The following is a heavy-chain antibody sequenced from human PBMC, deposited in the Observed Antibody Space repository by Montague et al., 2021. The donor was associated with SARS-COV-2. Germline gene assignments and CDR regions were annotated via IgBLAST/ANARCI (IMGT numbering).Heavy chain of an antibody. D-gene: IGHD2-2*01. J-gene: IGHJ3*02. CDR1: GGSISSYY. V-gene: IGHV4-59*01. Sequence: SETLSLTCTVSGGSISSYYWCWIRQPPGKGLEWIGYMYYSGSTNXNPSLKSRVTISVDTSKNQFSLKLSSMTAADTAVYYCAREGRGYCSSTSCQSAFDIWGQGTMVTVSS. CDR2: MYYSGST. CDR3: AREGRGYCSSTSCQSAFDI.